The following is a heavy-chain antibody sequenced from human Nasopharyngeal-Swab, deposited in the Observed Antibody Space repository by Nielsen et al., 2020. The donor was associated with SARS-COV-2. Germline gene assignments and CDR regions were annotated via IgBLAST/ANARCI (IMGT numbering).Heavy chain of an antibody. V-gene: IGHV3-23*01. CDR3: AKDLRGPYFF. CDR1: GFPFRTYA. J-gene: IGHJ4*02. D-gene: IGHD2/OR15-2a*01. Sequence: GGSLRLSCVASGFPFRTYAMSWVRQAPGKGLEWVSAISGSGDISGSGGSTYYADSVKGGFTISRDNSKNTLSLQMNSLRAEDPAVYYCAKDLRGPYFFWGQGTLVTVSS. CDR2: ISGSGDISGSGGST.